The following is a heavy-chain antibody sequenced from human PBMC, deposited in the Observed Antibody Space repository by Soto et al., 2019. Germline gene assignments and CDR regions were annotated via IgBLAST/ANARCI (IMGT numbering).Heavy chain of an antibody. CDR2: ISSSSSYI. CDR3: ARDGSSGIVVVPAAIPYYYGMDV. Sequence: PGGSLRLSCAASGFTFSSYSMIWVRQAPGKGLEWVSSISSSSSYIYYADSVKGRFTISRDNAKNSLYLQMNSLRAEDTAVYYCARDGSSGIVVVPAAIPYYYGMDVWGQGTTVTVSS. J-gene: IGHJ6*02. CDR1: GFTFSSYS. V-gene: IGHV3-21*01. D-gene: IGHD2-2*01.